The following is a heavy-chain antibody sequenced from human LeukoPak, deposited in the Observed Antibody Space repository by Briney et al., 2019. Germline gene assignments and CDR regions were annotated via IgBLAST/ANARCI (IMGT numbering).Heavy chain of an antibody. CDR1: GGSISSYY. CDR2: IYTSGST. Sequence: SETLSLTCTVSGGSISSYYWSWIRQPAGKGLEWIGRIYTSGSTNYNPSLKSRVTMSVDTSKNQFSLKLSSVTAADTAVYYCARDRDSSGWYGPYYYYMDVWGKGTTVTISS. CDR3: ARDRDSSGWYGPYYYYMDV. V-gene: IGHV4-4*07. J-gene: IGHJ6*03. D-gene: IGHD6-19*01.